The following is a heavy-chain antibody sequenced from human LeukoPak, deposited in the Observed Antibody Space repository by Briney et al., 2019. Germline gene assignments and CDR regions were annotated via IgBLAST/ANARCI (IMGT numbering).Heavy chain of an antibody. CDR1: GYTFTGYY. J-gene: IGHJ3*02. CDR2: INPNSGGT. CDR3: ARDHVLLWFGELLAFDI. Sequence: ASVTVSCKASGYTFTGYYMHWVRPARGQGLEWMGWINPNSGGTNYAQKFQGRATMTRDTYINTAYMELSRLRSDDTAVYYCARDHVLLWFGELLAFDIWGQGTMVTVSS. V-gene: IGHV1-2*02. D-gene: IGHD3-10*01.